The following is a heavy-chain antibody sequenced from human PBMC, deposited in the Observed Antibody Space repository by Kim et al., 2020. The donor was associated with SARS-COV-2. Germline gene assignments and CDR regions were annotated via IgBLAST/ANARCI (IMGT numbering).Heavy chain of an antibody. Sequence: ASVKVSCKASGYIFTSYYVHWVRQAPGRGLEWMGVINPSADATTYGQKFLGRVTVTRDRSTNTVYMELSGLTSDDTAVYYCARAVSYSSSSCYFYYWGQG. CDR2: INPSADAT. CDR3: ARAVSYSSSSCYFYY. CDR1: GYIFTSYY. J-gene: IGHJ4*02. V-gene: IGHV1-46*01. D-gene: IGHD6-6*01.